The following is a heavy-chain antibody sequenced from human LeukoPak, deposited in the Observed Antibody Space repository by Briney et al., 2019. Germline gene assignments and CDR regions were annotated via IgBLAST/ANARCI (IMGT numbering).Heavy chain of an antibody. CDR3: ARTIVVVPAAIGPSSHDAFDI. Sequence: SETLSLTCTVSGGSISSYYWSWIRQPAGKGLEWIGRIYTSGSTNYNPSLKSRVTISVDTSKNQFSLKLSSVTAADTAVYYCARTIVVVPAAIGPSSHDAFDIWGQGTMVTVSS. CDR2: IYTSGST. J-gene: IGHJ3*02. D-gene: IGHD2-2*01. CDR1: GGSISSYY. V-gene: IGHV4-4*07.